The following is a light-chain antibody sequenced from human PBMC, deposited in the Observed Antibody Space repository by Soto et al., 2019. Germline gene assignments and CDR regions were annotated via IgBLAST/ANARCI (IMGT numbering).Light chain of an antibody. CDR1: RSDIGGYNY. CDR2: DVS. Sequence: QSALTQPRSVSGSPGQSVTFSCTGTRSDIGGYNYVSWYQQHPGKAPKLMIFDVSKRPSGVPDRFSGSKSGNTASLTISGLQAEDEADYYCCSYAGRYSWVFGGGTKLTVL. J-gene: IGLJ3*02. V-gene: IGLV2-11*01. CDR3: CSYAGRYSWV.